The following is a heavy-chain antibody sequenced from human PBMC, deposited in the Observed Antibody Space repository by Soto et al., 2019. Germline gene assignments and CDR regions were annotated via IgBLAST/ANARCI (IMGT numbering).Heavy chain of an antibody. V-gene: IGHV3-33*01. CDR1: GFTFSSYG. CDR2: IWYDGSNK. Sequence: QVQLVESGGGVVQPGRSLRLSCAASGFTFSSYGMHWVRQAPGKGLEWVAVIWYDGSNKYYADSVKGRFTISRDNSKNTLYLEMDSLRAEDTAVYYCARDHVYTARGWVDPWGQGTLVTVSS. CDR3: ARDHVYTARGWVDP. J-gene: IGHJ5*02. D-gene: IGHD5-18*01.